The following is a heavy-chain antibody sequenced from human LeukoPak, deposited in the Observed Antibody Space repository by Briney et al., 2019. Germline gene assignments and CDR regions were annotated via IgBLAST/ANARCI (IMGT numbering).Heavy chain of an antibody. J-gene: IGHJ4*02. CDR2: ISGDGYDI. V-gene: IGHV3-11*01. CDR1: GFSFSDNY. Sequence: GGSLRLSCATSGFSFSDNYMSWIRQAPGKGLQWLSYISGDGYDINYADSVKGRFTVARDNAKNALYLQVNSLGVEDTAIYYCATKAREAPEWGQGTLVTVSS. CDR3: ATKAREAPE. D-gene: IGHD1/OR15-1a*01.